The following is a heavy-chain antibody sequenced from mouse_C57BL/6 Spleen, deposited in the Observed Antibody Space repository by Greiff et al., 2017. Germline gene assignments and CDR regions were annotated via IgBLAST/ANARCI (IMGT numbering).Heavy chain of an antibody. Sequence: EVQLVESGGGLVPPGGSLKLSCAASGFTFSDAWMDWVRQSPEKGLEWVAEIRNKANNHATYYAASVKGRFTISRDDSKSNVYLQMNSLRAEDTGIYDCKSYYSKRYFDYWGQGTTLTGSS. CDR2: IRNKANNHAT. D-gene: IGHD2-5*01. CDR3: KSYYSKRYFDY. CDR1: GFTFSDAW. V-gene: IGHV6-6*01. J-gene: IGHJ2*01.